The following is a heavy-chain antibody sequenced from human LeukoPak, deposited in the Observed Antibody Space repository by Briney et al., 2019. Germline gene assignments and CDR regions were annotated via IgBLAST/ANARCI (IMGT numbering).Heavy chain of an antibody. Sequence: ASVKVSCKASRYTFTRYYMHWVRQAPGQGLEWMGRINPSGGSTSYAQKFQGRVTMTRDTSTSTVYMELSSLRSEDTAVYYCARDFRAVARWFDPWGQGTLVTVSS. CDR2: INPSGGST. D-gene: IGHD3-10*01. CDR1: RYTFTRYY. CDR3: ARDFRAVARWFDP. V-gene: IGHV1-46*03. J-gene: IGHJ5*02.